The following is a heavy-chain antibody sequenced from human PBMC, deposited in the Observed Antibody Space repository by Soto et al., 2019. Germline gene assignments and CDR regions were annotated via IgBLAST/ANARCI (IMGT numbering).Heavy chain of an antibody. Sequence: VQLVESGGGVVQPGRSLRLSCAASGFTFSSYAMHWVRQAPGKGLEWVSAISGSGGSTYYADSVKGRFTISRDNSKNTLYLQMNSLRAEDTAVYYCAKARDGYRPTFDYWGQGTLVTVSS. CDR3: AKARDGYRPTFDY. CDR1: GFTFSSYA. CDR2: ISGSGGST. V-gene: IGHV3-23*04. J-gene: IGHJ4*02. D-gene: IGHD5-12*01.